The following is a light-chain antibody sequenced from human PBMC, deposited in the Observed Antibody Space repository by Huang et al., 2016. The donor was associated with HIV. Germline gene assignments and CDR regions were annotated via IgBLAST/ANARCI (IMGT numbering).Light chain of an antibody. Sequence: IVLTQSPGTLSLSPGARATLSCRASQRISSSFLAWFQQKPGQAPRLLIYSASSRAAGIPDRFGGSGSGTDFTLTINRLEPEDSAVYYCHQYDSSPPNTFGQGTKLEIK. CDR3: HQYDSSPPNT. J-gene: IGKJ2*01. V-gene: IGKV3-20*01. CDR1: QRISSSF. CDR2: SAS.